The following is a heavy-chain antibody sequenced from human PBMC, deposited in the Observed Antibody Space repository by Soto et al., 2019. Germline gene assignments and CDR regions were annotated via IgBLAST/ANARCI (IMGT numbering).Heavy chain of an antibody. CDR2: IYYSGST. D-gene: IGHD5-18*01. CDR1: GGSVSSGSYY. J-gene: IGHJ4*02. V-gene: IGHV4-61*01. Sequence: QVQLQESGPGLVKPSETLSLTCTVSGGSVSSGSYYWSWIRQPPGKGLEWIGYIYYSGSTNYNPSLKSRVTISVDTSKNQFSLKLSSVTAADTAVYYCARNPLKQLWDIDYWGQGTLVTVSS. CDR3: ARNPLKQLWDIDY.